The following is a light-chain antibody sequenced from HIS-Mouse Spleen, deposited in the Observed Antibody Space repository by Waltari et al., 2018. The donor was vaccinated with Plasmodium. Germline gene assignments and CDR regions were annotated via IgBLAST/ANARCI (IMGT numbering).Light chain of an antibody. J-gene: IGLJ2*01. CDR1: SNIVGNQG. Sequence: QAGLTQPPSVSKGLRQTATLTCTGNSNIVGNQGAAWLQQHQGHPPKLLSYRNTNRPSGISERFSASRSGNTASLTITGLQPEDEADYYCSALDSSLSAQEVFGGGTKLTVL. V-gene: IGLV10-54*02. CDR3: SALDSSLSAQEV. CDR2: RNT.